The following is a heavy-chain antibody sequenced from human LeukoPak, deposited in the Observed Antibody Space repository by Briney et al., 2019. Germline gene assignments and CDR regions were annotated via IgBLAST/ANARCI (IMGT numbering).Heavy chain of an antibody. D-gene: IGHD2-15*01. CDR1: GFTFTSYW. CDR2: IKQDGSEK. Sequence: PGGSLRLSCAASGFTFTSYWMSWVRQAPGKGLEWVANIKQDGSEKYYVDSVKGRFTISRDNAKNSLYLQMNSLRAEDTAVYYCARDMVAATLDYWGQGTLVTVSS. CDR3: ARDMVAATLDY. J-gene: IGHJ4*02. V-gene: IGHV3-7*01.